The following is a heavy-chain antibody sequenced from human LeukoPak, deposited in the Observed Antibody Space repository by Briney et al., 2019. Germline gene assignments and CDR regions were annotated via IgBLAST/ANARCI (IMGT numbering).Heavy chain of an antibody. D-gene: IGHD4-11*01. CDR3: ARDLYDYSRYNWFDP. J-gene: IGHJ5*02. V-gene: IGHV1-69*13. Sequence: GASVKVSCKASGGTFISYAISWVRQAPGQGLEWMGGIIPIFGTANYAQKFQGRVTITADESTSTAYMELSSLRSEDTAVYYCARDLYDYSRYNWFDPWGQGTLVTVSS. CDR1: GGTFISYA. CDR2: IIPIFGTA.